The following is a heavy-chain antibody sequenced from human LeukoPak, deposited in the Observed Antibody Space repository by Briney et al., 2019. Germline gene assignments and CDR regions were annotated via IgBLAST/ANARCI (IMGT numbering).Heavy chain of an antibody. CDR3: ARKRGYFDL. CDR2: INHSGST. D-gene: IGHD5-24*01. J-gene: IGHJ2*01. V-gene: IGHV4-34*01. Sequence: SETLSLTCAVYGGSSSGYYWSWIRQPPGKGLEWIGKINHSGSTNYNPSLKSRVTISVDTSKNQFSLKLSSVTAADTAVYYCARKRGYFDLWGRGTLVTVSS. CDR1: GGSSSGYY.